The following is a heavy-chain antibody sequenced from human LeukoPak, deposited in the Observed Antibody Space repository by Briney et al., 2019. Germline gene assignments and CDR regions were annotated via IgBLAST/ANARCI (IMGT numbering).Heavy chain of an antibody. CDR1: GGSISSGSYY. Sequence: SETLSLTCTVSGGSISSGSYYWSWIRQPAGKGLEWIGRIYTSGSTNYNPSLKSRVTISVDTSKNQFSLKLSSVTAADTAVYYCXXTTXGGYTYDYFYYYYMDVWGKRTTVTISS. V-gene: IGHV4-61*02. J-gene: IGHJ6*03. CDR3: XXTTXGGYTYDYFYYYYMDV. CDR2: IYTSGST. D-gene: IGHD5-18*01.